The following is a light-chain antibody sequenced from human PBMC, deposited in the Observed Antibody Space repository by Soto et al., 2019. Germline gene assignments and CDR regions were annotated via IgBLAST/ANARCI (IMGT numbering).Light chain of an antibody. Sequence: IQLTQSPSSLSACVGDRVTITCRASQAISSYLAWYQQKPGRAPNLLIYGASTLQSGVPSRFSGSGSGTDFTLTISSLQPEDFATYYCQQLNSYPRTFGQGTKVEIK. V-gene: IGKV1-9*01. J-gene: IGKJ1*01. CDR2: GAS. CDR1: QAISSY. CDR3: QQLNSYPRT.